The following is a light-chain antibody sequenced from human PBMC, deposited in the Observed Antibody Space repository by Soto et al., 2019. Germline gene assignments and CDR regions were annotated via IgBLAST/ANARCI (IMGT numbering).Light chain of an antibody. CDR1: SSNIGRNY. CDR3: GMWDSSLSAGV. Sequence: QSVLTQPPSVSAAPGQKVTISCSGTSSNIGRNYVSWYQQLPGTAPKLLIYDTNKRPSGIPDRFSGSKSGTSATLGITGLQTGDEADYYCGMWDSSLSAGVFGGGTKVTVL. CDR2: DTN. J-gene: IGLJ2*01. V-gene: IGLV1-51*01.